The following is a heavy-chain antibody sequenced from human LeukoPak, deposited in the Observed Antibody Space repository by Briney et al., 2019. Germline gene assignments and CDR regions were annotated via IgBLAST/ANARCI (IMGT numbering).Heavy chain of an antibody. CDR3: ARVAIPGVFYFDY. V-gene: IGHV3-74*01. CDR1: GFTFSSYW. D-gene: IGHD5-18*01. CDR2: INSDGSST. Sequence: PGGSLRLSRAASGFTFSSYWMHWVRQAPGKGLVWVSRINSDGSSTSYADSVKGRFTISRDNAKNTLYLQMNSLGAEDTAVYYCARVAIPGVFYFDYWGQGTLVTVSS. J-gene: IGHJ4*02.